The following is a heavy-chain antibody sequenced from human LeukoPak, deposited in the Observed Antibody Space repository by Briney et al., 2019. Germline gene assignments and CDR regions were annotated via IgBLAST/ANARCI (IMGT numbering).Heavy chain of an antibody. D-gene: IGHD3-10*01. Sequence: PGGSLRLSCVASGFTSSAFWMSWVRQAPGKGLEWASIIYSSGTTYYAESVKGRFTISRDNSKNMLYLQMNSLRAEDTAVYYCGSSGTDTRFDYWGQGTLVTVSS. V-gene: IGHV3-53*01. CDR2: IYSSGTT. J-gene: IGHJ4*02. CDR1: GFTSSAFW. CDR3: GSSGTDTRFDY.